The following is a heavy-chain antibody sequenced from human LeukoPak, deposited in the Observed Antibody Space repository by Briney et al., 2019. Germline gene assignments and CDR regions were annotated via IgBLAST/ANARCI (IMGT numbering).Heavy chain of an antibody. V-gene: IGHV3-13*01. J-gene: IGHJ4*02. CDR1: GFAFTDYD. Sequence: GGSLRLPCAASGFAFTDYDMHWVRQATGGGLEWVSSIGKAGDTDYADSVKGRFTISRENANNHFYLQMNSLRAEDTAVYYCARALAAAGTFPHYWGQGTLVTVSS. CDR2: IGKAGDT. D-gene: IGHD6-13*01. CDR3: ARALAAAGTFPHY.